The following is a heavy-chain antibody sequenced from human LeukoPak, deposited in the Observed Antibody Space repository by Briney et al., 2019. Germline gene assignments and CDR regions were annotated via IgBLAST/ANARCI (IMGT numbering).Heavy chain of an antibody. Sequence: ASVKVSCKASGYTFTSYDINWVRQATGQGLEWMGWMNPNSGNTGYAQKFQGRVTMTRNTSISTAYMELSSLRSEDKAVYYCARAVLLGYCTNGVCYGYGMDVWGQGTTVTVSS. J-gene: IGHJ6*02. D-gene: IGHD2-8*01. CDR1: GYTFTSYD. CDR2: MNPNSGNT. V-gene: IGHV1-8*01. CDR3: ARAVLLGYCTNGVCYGYGMDV.